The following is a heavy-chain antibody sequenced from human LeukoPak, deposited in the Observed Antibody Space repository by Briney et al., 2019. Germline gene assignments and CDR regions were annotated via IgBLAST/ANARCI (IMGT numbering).Heavy chain of an antibody. Sequence: GGSLRLSCAASGFTFSSYWMHWVRQAPGKGLVWVSRINSDGSSTSYADSVKGRFTISRDNAKNTLYLQMNSLRAEDTAVYYCARGRSYSSGWYDYYYYYMDVWGKGTTVTISS. J-gene: IGHJ6*03. D-gene: IGHD6-19*01. V-gene: IGHV3-74*01. CDR2: INSDGSST. CDR1: GFTFSSYW. CDR3: ARGRSYSSGWYDYYYYYMDV.